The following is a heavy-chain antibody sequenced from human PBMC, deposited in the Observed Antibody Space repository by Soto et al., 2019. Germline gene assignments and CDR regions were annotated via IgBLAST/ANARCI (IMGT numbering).Heavy chain of an antibody. D-gene: IGHD4-17*01. Sequence: ASVKVSCKASGYTFTGYYMHWVRQAPGQGLEWMGWINPNSGGTNYAQKFQGRVTMTRDTSISTAYMELSRLRSDDTAVYYCARANYGDNWFDPWGQGTLVTVSS. J-gene: IGHJ5*02. CDR2: INPNSGGT. CDR1: GYTFTGYY. V-gene: IGHV1-2*02. CDR3: ARANYGDNWFDP.